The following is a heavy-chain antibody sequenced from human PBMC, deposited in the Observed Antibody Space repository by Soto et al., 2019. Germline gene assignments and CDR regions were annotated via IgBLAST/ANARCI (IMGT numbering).Heavy chain of an antibody. CDR1: GGSISSCSYY. Sequence: SETLSLTCTVSGGSISSCSYYWGWIRQPPGKGLEWIGSIYYSGSTYYNPSLKSRVTISVDTSKNQFSLKLSSVTAADTAVYYCAGLRFLEWFNNWFDPWGQGTLVTVSS. CDR3: AGLRFLEWFNNWFDP. D-gene: IGHD3-3*01. J-gene: IGHJ5*02. V-gene: IGHV4-39*01. CDR2: IYYSGST.